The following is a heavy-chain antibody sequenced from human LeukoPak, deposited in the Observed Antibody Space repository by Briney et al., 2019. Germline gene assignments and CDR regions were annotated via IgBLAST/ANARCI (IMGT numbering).Heavy chain of an antibody. Sequence: PGGSLRLSCAASGFTFSSYWMHWVRQAPGKGLVWVSRINSDGSSTSYVDSVKGRFTISRDNAKNTLYLQMNSLRAEDTAVYYCARDHWNYRMWYYYYYMDVWGKGTTVTVSS. V-gene: IGHV3-74*01. J-gene: IGHJ6*03. CDR3: ARDHWNYRMWYYYYYMDV. CDR2: INSDGSST. CDR1: GFTFSSYW. D-gene: IGHD1-7*01.